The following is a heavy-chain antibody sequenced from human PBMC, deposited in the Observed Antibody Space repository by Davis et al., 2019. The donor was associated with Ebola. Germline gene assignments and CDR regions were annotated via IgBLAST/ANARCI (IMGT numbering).Heavy chain of an antibody. Sequence: PGGSLRLSCAASGFTFSDYYMSWIRQAPGKGLEWVSYISSSGSTIYYADSVKGRFTISRDNAKNSLYLQMNSLRAEDTAVYYCARDPPYDFWSGSLYYFDYWGQGTLVTVSS. D-gene: IGHD3-3*01. CDR3: ARDPPYDFWSGSLYYFDY. CDR1: GFTFSDYY. CDR2: ISSSGSTI. J-gene: IGHJ4*02. V-gene: IGHV3-11*04.